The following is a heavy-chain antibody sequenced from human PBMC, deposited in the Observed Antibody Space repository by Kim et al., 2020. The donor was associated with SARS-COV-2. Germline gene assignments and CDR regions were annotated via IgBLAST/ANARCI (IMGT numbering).Heavy chain of an antibody. Sequence: SETLSLTCAVYGGSFSGYYWSWIRQPPGKGLEWIGEINRSGSTNYNPSLKSRVTISVDTSKNQFSLKLNSVTAADTAVYYCARPAGAATGGYFFDYWGQGTLVTVSS. CDR1: GGSFSGYY. V-gene: IGHV4-34*01. CDR3: ARPAGAATGGYFFDY. J-gene: IGHJ4*02. CDR2: INRSGST. D-gene: IGHD6-13*01.